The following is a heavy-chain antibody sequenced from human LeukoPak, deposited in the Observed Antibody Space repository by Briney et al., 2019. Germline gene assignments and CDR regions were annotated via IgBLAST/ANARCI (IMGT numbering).Heavy chain of an antibody. CDR3: ARASGVKYPNWFDP. D-gene: IGHD2-2*01. J-gene: IGHJ5*02. Sequence: SETLSLTCGVSGYSISSDYYYWVWIRQSSWKGLEWIGSISHSGSTYYNPSLRSRVTISVDTSKSQFSLTVRSMTAADTAMYYCARASGVKYPNWFDPWGQGILVTVSS. V-gene: IGHV4-38-2*01. CDR1: GYSISSDYYY. CDR2: ISHSGST.